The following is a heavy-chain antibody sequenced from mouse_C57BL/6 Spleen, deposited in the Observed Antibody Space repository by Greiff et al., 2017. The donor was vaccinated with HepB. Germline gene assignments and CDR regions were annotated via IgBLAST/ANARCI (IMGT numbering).Heavy chain of an antibody. CDR2: IDPSDSYT. CDR1: GYTFTSYW. J-gene: IGHJ3*01. Sequence: QVHVKQPGAELVKPGASVKLSCKASGYTFTSYWMQWVKQRPGQGLEWIGEIDPSDSYTNYNQKFKGKATLTVDTSSSTAYMQLSSLTSEDSAVYYCASYYGSLAWFAYWGQGTLVTVSA. V-gene: IGHV1-50*01. D-gene: IGHD1-1*01. CDR3: ASYYGSLAWFAY.